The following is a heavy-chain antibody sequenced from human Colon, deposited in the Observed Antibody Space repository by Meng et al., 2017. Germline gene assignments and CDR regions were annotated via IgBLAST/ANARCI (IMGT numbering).Heavy chain of an antibody. D-gene: IGHD2/OR15-2a*01. CDR3: ARQSGLLSEIVEIGRAGRFDP. CDR2: MHHSGRP. V-gene: IGHV4-38-2*01. J-gene: IGHJ5*02. Sequence: LDASGPGVLNPSDTLSLTCAVSCHSGNRGFQLGWIRQAQGRGLEWIESMHHSGRPYYHPSLKTRLSLSIDTSRNELSLKLTSVTAADPAVYYCARQSGLLSEIVEIGRAGRFDPWGLGTLVTVSS. CDR1: CHSGNRGFQ.